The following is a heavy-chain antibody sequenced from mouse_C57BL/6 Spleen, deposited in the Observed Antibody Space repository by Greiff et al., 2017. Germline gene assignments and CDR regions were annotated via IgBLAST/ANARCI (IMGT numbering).Heavy chain of an antibody. CDR2: IYPRSGNT. CDR3: ATYYYGSRKDFFDY. D-gene: IGHD1-1*01. CDR1: GYTFTSYG. Sequence: VQVVESGAELARPGASVKLSCKASGYTFTSYGISWVKQRTGQGLEWIGEIYPRSGNTYYNEKFKGKATLTADKSSSTAYMELRSLTSEDSAVYFCATYYYGSRKDFFDYWGQGTTLTVSS. V-gene: IGHV1-81*01. J-gene: IGHJ2*01.